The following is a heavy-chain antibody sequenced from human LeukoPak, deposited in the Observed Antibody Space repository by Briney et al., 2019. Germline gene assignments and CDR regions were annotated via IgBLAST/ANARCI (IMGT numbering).Heavy chain of an antibody. V-gene: IGHV1-69*05. CDR3: VSAGDCSSTSCPLLSFDY. J-gene: IGHJ4*02. CDR1: GGTFSSYA. CDR2: IIPIFGTA. D-gene: IGHD2-2*01. Sequence: ASVKVSCKASGGTFSSYAISWVRQAPGQGLEWMGGIIPIFGTANYAQKFQGRVTITTDESTSTAYMELSSLRSEDTAVYYCVSAGDCSSTSCPLLSFDYWGQGTLVTVSS.